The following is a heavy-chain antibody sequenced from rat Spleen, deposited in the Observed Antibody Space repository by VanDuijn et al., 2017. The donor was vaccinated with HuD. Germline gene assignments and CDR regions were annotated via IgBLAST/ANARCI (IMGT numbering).Heavy chain of an antibody. CDR3: ARWNTISAFDP. J-gene: IGHJ2*01. V-gene: IGHV3-1*01. CDR1: GYSIINNY. Sequence: EVQLQESGPGLVKPSQSLSLTCSVTGYSIINNYWGWIRKFPGNKMEWMGYISYSGSTNYNPSLKSRMSIARDTSKSQVFLQLNSVSTEDTATYYCARWNTISAFDPWGQGLMVTVSS. CDR2: ISYSGST. D-gene: IGHD1-2*01.